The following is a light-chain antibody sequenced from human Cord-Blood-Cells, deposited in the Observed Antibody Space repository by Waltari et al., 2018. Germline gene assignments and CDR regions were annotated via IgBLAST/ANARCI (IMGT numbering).Light chain of an antibody. CDR1: QSVLYSSNNKNY. Sequence: IVMTQPPDSLAVSLAERPTITCKSTQSVLYSSNNKNYLAWYQQKPGQPPKLLIYWASTRESGVPDRFSGSGSGTDFTLTISSLQAEDVAVYYCQQYYSTPYTFGQGTKLEIK. CDR2: WAS. J-gene: IGKJ2*01. CDR3: QQYYSTPYT. V-gene: IGKV4-1*01.